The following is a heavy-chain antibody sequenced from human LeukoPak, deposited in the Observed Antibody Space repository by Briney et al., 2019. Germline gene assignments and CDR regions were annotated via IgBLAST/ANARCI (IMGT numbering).Heavy chain of an antibody. Sequence: GGSLRLSCAASGFPLSSYSINWVRQAPGKGLEWGSYISSSGSAIYYVDSVRGGFTVSRDNAKNSLFLQMNSPRDEDTAVYYCVRVKGSYFDYSGQGALVTVSS. J-gene: IGHJ4*02. CDR3: VRVKGSYFDY. CDR1: GFPLSSYS. D-gene: IGHD2-15*01. V-gene: IGHV3-48*02. CDR2: ISSSGSAI.